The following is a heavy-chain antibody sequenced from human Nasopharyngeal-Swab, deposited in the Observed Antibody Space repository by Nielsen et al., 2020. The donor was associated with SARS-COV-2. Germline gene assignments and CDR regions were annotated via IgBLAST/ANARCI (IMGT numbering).Heavy chain of an antibody. V-gene: IGHV1-3*01. J-gene: IGHJ5*02. CDR1: GYTFTRHA. CDR2: INPNNGET. CDR3: AKAGASIPGNWFDR. Sequence: ASVKVSCKASGYTFTRHAIHWVRQAPGQGLEWMGWINPNNGETKYSQKFQDRVTITRDTSATIVYMELSSLRSRDTAAYYCAKAGASIPGNWFDRWGQGTLVSVSS. D-gene: IGHD2-21*01.